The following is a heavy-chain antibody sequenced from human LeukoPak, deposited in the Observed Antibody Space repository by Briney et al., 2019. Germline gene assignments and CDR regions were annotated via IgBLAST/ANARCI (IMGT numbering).Heavy chain of an antibody. CDR2: MYYSGST. J-gene: IGHJ5*02. CDR3: ARDTYDYYFDP. D-gene: IGHD5-12*01. Sequence: KSSETLSLTCTASGDSINSHHWNWIRQPPGKGLEWIGYMYYSGSTKYNPSLKRRVAISIDTSKNQFSLKLSSVTAADTAVYYCARDTYDYYFDPWGQGTLVTVSS. CDR1: GDSINSHH. V-gene: IGHV4-59*11.